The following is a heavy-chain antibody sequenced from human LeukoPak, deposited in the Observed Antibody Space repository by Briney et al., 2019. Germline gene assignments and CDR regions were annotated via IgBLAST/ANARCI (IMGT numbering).Heavy chain of an antibody. Sequence: SETLSLTCTVSGGSVSGGSYYWSWIRQPPGKGLEWIGYIYYSGSTNYNPSLKSRVTISVDTSKNQFSLKLSSVTAADTAVYYCARGAVAGRPIDYWGQGTLVTVSS. V-gene: IGHV4-61*01. CDR3: ARGAVAGRPIDY. CDR1: GGSVSGGSYY. D-gene: IGHD6-19*01. CDR2: IYYSGST. J-gene: IGHJ4*02.